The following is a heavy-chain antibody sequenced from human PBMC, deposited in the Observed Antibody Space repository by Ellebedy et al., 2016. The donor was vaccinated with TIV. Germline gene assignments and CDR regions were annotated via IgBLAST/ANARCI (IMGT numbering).Heavy chain of an antibody. CDR2: MNPNSGNT. D-gene: IGHD1-26*01. CDR1: GYTFTSYG. J-gene: IGHJ4*02. V-gene: IGHV1-8*02. CDR3: ARGWEVVGAPNY. Sequence: ASVKVSCKASGYTFTSYGINWVRQATGQGLEWMGWMNPNSGNTGYAQKFQGRVTMTRNTSISTAYMELSSLRSEDTAVYYCARGWEVVGAPNYWGQGILVTVSS.